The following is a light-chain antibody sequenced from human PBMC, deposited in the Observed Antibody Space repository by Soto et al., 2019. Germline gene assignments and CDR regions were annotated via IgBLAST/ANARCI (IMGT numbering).Light chain of an antibody. CDR3: SSYTSSSTSVV. CDR1: SSDVGGYNY. CDR2: DVS. Sequence: QSALTQPASVSGSPGQSITISCTATSSDVGGYNYVSWYQQHPGKAPKLMIYDVSKRPSGVSNRFSGSKSGNTASLTISGLQAEDESDYYCSSYTSSSTSVVFGGGTKLTVL. J-gene: IGLJ3*02. V-gene: IGLV2-14*01.